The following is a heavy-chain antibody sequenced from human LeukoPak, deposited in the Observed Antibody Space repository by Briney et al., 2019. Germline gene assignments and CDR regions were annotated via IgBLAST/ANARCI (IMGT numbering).Heavy chain of an antibody. CDR3: VRGLPETES. CDR2: INHSGST. V-gene: IGHV4-34*01. Sequence: PSETLSLTCAVYGGSFSGYYWSWIRQPPGKGLEWIGEINHSGSTNYNPSLKSRVTISVDTSKNQFSLKLSSVTAADTAVYYCVRGLPETESWGQGTLVTVSS. D-gene: IGHD3-10*01. J-gene: IGHJ5*02. CDR1: GGSFSGYY.